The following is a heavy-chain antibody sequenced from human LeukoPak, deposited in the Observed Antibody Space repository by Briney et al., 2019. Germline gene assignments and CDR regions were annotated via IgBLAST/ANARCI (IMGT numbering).Heavy chain of an antibody. V-gene: IGHV4-59*08. J-gene: IGHJ4*02. CDR1: GGSISSYY. Sequence: SETLSLTCTVSGGSISSYYWSWIRQPPGKGLEWIGYIYYSGSTNYNASLKSRVTLSIDTSKNQFSLNLSTVTAADTAVYFCARVTLFRGAQIDSWGQGTLVTVPS. CDR3: ARVTLFRGAQIDS. CDR2: IYYSGST. D-gene: IGHD3-10*01.